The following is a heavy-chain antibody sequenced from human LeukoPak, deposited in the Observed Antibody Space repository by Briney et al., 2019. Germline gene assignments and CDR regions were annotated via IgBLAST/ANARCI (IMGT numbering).Heavy chain of an antibody. V-gene: IGHV3-74*01. CDR3: ARVTYYYDSSGHGGSYCYGMDV. D-gene: IGHD3-22*01. J-gene: IGHJ6*02. CDR1: GFTFSSYW. Sequence: PGGSLRLSCAASGFTFSSYWMHWVRQAPGKGLVWVSRINSDGSSTSYADSVKGRFTISRDNAKNTLYLQMNSLRADDTALYYCARVTYYYDSSGHGGSYCYGMDVWGQGTTVTVSS. CDR2: INSDGSST.